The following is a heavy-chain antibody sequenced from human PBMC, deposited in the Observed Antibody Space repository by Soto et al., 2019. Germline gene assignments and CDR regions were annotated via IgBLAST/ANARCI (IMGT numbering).Heavy chain of an antibody. V-gene: IGHV1-69*01. D-gene: IGHD1-26*01. CDR3: ARDEGWRIVGATNAFDY. CDR1: GGTFSSYA. Sequence: QVQLVQSGAEVKKPGSSVKVSCKASGGTFSSYAISWVRQAPGQGLEWMGGIIPVFGTANYAQKFQGRVTITADESTSTAYMELSSLRSEDTAVYYCARDEGWRIVGATNAFDYWGQGTLVTVSS. J-gene: IGHJ4*02. CDR2: IIPVFGTA.